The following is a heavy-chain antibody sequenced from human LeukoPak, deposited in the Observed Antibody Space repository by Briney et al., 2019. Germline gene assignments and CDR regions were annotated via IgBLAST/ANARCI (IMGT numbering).Heavy chain of an antibody. D-gene: IGHD3-9*01. J-gene: IGHJ4*02. Sequence: SETLSLTCTVSGGSISSVYWTWVRQPPGKGLEWIGYMYYRGSTNYNPSLKSRVGISVDTSKNQVSLKVNSVTAADTAVYYCARGAPYYDILTGYQGFDYWGQGTLVTVSS. CDR3: ARGAPYYDILTGYQGFDY. CDR2: MYYRGST. V-gene: IGHV4-59*01. CDR1: GGSISSVY.